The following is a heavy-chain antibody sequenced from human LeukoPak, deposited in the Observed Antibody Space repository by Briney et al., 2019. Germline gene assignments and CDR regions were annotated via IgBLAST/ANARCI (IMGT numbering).Heavy chain of an antibody. D-gene: IGHD5-18*01. CDR3: ATSAGTAMVSWFDP. Sequence: ASVTVSCKVSGYTLTELSMHWVRQAPGKGLEWMGGFDPEDGETIYAQKFQGRVTMTEDTSTDTAYMELSSPRSEDTAVYYCATSAGTAMVSWFDPWGQGTLVTVSS. V-gene: IGHV1-24*01. CDR1: GYTLTELS. J-gene: IGHJ5*02. CDR2: FDPEDGET.